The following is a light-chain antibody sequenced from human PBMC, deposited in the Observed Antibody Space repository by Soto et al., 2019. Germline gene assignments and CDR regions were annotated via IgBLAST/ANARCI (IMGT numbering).Light chain of an antibody. CDR1: QGISSY. Sequence: QMTQSPSSLSASVGDRVTITCRASQGISSYLAWYQQKPGKAPKLLIYAASTLQSGVPSRFSGSGSGTDFTLTISCLQSEDFATYYCQQYYSYPLTFGGGTKVEIK. CDR3: QQYYSYPLT. CDR2: AAS. J-gene: IGKJ4*01. V-gene: IGKV1-8*01.